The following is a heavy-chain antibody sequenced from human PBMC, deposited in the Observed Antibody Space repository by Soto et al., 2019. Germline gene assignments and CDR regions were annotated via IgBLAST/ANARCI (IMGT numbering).Heavy chain of an antibody. V-gene: IGHV4-39*01. D-gene: IGHD6-6*01. CDR3: ARKTWSTFLSSSSIIAGDY. J-gene: IGHJ4*02. Sequence: SETLSLTCTVSGGSISSSSYFWAWIRQPPGKGLEWIGSIYYSGSTNYNPSLKSRVTIFVDTSKNQFSLKLSSVTAADTAVYYCARKTWSTFLSSSSIIAGDYWGQGTLVTVSS. CDR2: IYYSGST. CDR1: GGSISSSSYF.